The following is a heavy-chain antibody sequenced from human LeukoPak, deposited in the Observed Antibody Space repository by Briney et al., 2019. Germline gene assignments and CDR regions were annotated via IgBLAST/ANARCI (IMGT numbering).Heavy chain of an antibody. CDR1: GGSISSSSYY. J-gene: IGHJ6*03. V-gene: IGHV4-39*07. Sequence: SETLSLTCTVSGGSISSSSYYWGWIRQPPGKGLEWIGSIYYSGSTYYNPSLKSRVTISVDTSKNQFSLKLSSVTAADTAVYYCARETRDIVVVPAAIYYYYYMDVWGKGTTVTVSS. CDR3: ARETRDIVVVPAAIYYYYYMDV. CDR2: IYYSGST. D-gene: IGHD2-2*01.